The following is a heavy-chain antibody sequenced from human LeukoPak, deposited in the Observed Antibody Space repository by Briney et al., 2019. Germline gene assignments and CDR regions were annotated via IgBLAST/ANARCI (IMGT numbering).Heavy chain of an antibody. Sequence: SETLSLTCTVSGGSVTSYYCNWVRQPPGRGLEWIGYIYYSGGTNYNPSLESRVTISLDTAKNQFSLKLRSVTAEDTAVYYCATTGATSPYSASWFNIEYWGQGTLVTVSS. D-gene: IGHD6-13*01. J-gene: IGHJ4*02. CDR2: IYYSGGT. CDR1: GGSVTSYY. CDR3: ATTGATSPYSASWFNIEY. V-gene: IGHV4-59*08.